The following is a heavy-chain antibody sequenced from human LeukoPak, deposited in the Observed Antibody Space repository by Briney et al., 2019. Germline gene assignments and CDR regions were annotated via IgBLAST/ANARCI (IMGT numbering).Heavy chain of an antibody. CDR1: GGSISSSSYY. CDR3: AGHQGEEQWLVPPYYFDY. CDR2: IYYSGST. D-gene: IGHD6-19*01. Sequence: SETLSLTCTVSGGSISSSSYYWGWIRQPPGKGLEWIGSIYYSGSTYYNPSLKSRVTISVDTSKNQFSLKLSSVTAADTAVYYCAGHQGEEQWLVPPYYFDYWGQGTLVTVSS. J-gene: IGHJ4*02. V-gene: IGHV4-39*01.